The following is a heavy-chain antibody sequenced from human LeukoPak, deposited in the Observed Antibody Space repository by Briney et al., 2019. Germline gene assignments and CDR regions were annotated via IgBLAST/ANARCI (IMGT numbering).Heavy chain of an antibody. Sequence: ASVKVSCKASGYTFTSYGISWVRQAPGQGLEWMGWISAYNGNTNYAQKLQGRVTMTTDTPTSTAYMELRSPRSDDTAVYYCAREDQLPDSGKHLFDYWGQGTLVTVSS. D-gene: IGHD1-1*01. CDR1: GYTFTSYG. CDR2: ISAYNGNT. CDR3: AREDQLPDSGKHLFDY. V-gene: IGHV1-18*01. J-gene: IGHJ4*02.